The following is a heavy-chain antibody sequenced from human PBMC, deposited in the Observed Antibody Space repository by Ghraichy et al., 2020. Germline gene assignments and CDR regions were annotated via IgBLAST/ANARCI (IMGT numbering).Heavy chain of an antibody. CDR1: GFTFSSYS. CDR3: ARDSGSSWYYFDY. D-gene: IGHD6-13*01. V-gene: IGHV3-48*02. Sequence: GRSLRLSCAASGFTFSSYSMNWVRQAPGKGLEWVSYISVGSSSTIYYADSVKGRFTISRDNAKNSLYLQMNSLRDEDTAVYYCARDSGSSWYYFDYWGQGTLVTVSS. CDR2: ISVGSSSTI. J-gene: IGHJ4*02.